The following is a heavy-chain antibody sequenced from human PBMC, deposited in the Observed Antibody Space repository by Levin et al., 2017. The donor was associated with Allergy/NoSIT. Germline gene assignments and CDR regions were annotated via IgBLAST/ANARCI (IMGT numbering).Heavy chain of an antibody. J-gene: IGHJ4*02. V-gene: IGHV3-30*18. CDR1: GFTFSRYG. CDR2: ISYDGGDK. CDR3: ANVSPQKWLFTVDY. D-gene: IGHD6-19*01. Sequence: GGSLRLSCAASGFTFSRYGMHWVRQAPGEGLEWVASISYDGGDKYYADSVKGRFTISRDNSKNTLFLQMSSLRPEDTAVYYCANVSPQKWLFTVDYWGQGTLVTVS.